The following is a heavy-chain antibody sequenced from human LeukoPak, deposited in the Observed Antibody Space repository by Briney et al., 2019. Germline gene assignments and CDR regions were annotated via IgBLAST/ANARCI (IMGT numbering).Heavy chain of an antibody. CDR2: INPNSGGT. CDR1: GYIFTDYY. CDR3: ARDHSSSSRPDY. D-gene: IGHD6-13*01. V-gene: IGHV1-2*02. Sequence: ASVKVSCKASGYIFTDYYMHWVRQAPGQGLEWMGCINPNSGGTNYAQKFQGRVTMTRDTSISTAYMELSRLRSDDTAVYYCARDHSSSSRPDYWGQGTLVTVSS. J-gene: IGHJ4*02.